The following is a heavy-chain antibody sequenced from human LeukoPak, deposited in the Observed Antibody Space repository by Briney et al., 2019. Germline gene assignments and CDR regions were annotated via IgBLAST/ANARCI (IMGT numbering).Heavy chain of an antibody. CDR2: FRSKTDGGTI. Sequence: GGSLRLSCAASGFTFSNAWMSWVRQAPGKGLEWVGRFRSKTDGGTIDYAAPVKGRFTISRDDSRNTLYLQMNSLKTEDTAVYYCTTVIMRAPKDDYWGQGTLVTVSS. V-gene: IGHV3-15*05. CDR3: TTVIMRAPKDDY. CDR1: GFTFSNAW. J-gene: IGHJ4*02. D-gene: IGHD1-26*01.